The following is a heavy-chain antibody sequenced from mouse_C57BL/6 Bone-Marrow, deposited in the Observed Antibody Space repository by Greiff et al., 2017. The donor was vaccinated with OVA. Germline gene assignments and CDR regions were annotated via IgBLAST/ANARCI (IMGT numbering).Heavy chain of an antibody. CDR1: GYTFTSYW. CDR2: IYPGNSDT. Sequence: EVQLQQSGTVLARPGASVKMSCKTSGYTFTSYWMHWVKQRPGQGLEWIGAIYPGNSDTSYNQKFKGKAKLTAVTSASTAYMELSSLTNEDSAVYYCTRCHYYGSSYDFDYWGQGTTLTVSS. V-gene: IGHV1-5*01. J-gene: IGHJ2*01. CDR3: TRCHYYGSSYDFDY. D-gene: IGHD1-1*01.